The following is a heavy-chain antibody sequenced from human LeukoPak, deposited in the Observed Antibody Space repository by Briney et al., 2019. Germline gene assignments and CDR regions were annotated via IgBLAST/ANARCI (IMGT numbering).Heavy chain of an antibody. D-gene: IGHD3-22*01. CDR2: ISWNSGSI. CDR1: GFTFDDYA. J-gene: IGHJ4*02. Sequence: GGSLRLSCAASGFTFDDYAMHWVRQAPGKGLEWVSGISWNSGSIGYADSVKGRFAISRDNAKNSLYLQMNSLRAEDTAVYYCARDRKSSGYYFVEDYWGQGTLVTVSS. CDR3: ARDRKSSGYYFVEDY. V-gene: IGHV3-9*01.